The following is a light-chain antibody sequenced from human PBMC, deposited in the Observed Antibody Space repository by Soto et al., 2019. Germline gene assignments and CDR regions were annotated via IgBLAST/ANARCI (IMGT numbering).Light chain of an antibody. CDR1: QSVSSGY. CDR2: GAS. J-gene: IGKJ1*01. CDR3: QHYGNSPT. V-gene: IGKV3-20*01. Sequence: EIVLTQSPGTLSLSPGDGATLSCRASQSVSSGYLAWYQQKPGHAPRLLIYGASRRATGIPDRFSGSGSGTDFPLSISRLEPEDFAVYWCQHYGNSPTFGQGTKVQIK.